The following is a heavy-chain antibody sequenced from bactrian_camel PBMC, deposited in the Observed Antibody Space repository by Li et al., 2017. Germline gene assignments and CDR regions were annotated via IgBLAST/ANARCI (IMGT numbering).Heavy chain of an antibody. CDR3: VRNYFTKQGAFGY. D-gene: IGHD2*01. CDR1: GFTFSDYT. Sequence: DVQLVESGGGLVQPGGSLRLSCAASGFTFSDYTMTWVRQAPGKGLEWVSDINSSGRNTTYADSVKGRFTISSDNANNTLYLQMDSLKPEDTAVYYCVRNYFTKQGAFGYWGQGTQVTVSS. CDR2: INSSGRNT. J-gene: IGHJ6*01. V-gene: IGHV3S42*01.